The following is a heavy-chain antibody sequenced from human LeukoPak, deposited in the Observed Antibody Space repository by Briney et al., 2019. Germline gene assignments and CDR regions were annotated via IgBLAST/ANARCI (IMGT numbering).Heavy chain of an antibody. D-gene: IGHD4-17*01. J-gene: IGHJ4*02. CDR2: FDPEDGET. CDR3: ATVPGDGDPGGFDY. Sequence: ASVKVSCKVSGYTLTELSMQWVRQAPGKGLEWMGGFDPEDGETIYAQKFQGRVTMTEDTSTDTAYMELSSLRSEDTAVYYCATVPGDGDPGGFDYWGQGTLVTVSS. V-gene: IGHV1-24*01. CDR1: GYTLTELS.